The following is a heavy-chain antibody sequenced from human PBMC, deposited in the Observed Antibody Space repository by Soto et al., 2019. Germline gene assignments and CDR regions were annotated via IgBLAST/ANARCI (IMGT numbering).Heavy chain of an antibody. CDR3: ARDLRAVAGSLYYYYGMDV. V-gene: IGHV3-53*02. Sequence: EVQLVETGGGLIQPGGSLRLSCAASGFTVSSNYMSWVRQAPGKGLEWVSVIYSGGSTYYADSVKGRFTISRDNSKNTLYLQMNSLRAEDTAVYYCARDLRAVAGSLYYYYGMDVWGQGTTVTVSS. CDR2: IYSGGST. D-gene: IGHD6-19*01. CDR1: GFTVSSNY. J-gene: IGHJ6*02.